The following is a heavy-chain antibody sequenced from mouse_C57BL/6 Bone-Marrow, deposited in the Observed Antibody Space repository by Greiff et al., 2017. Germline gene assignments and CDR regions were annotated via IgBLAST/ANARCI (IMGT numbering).Heavy chain of an antibody. D-gene: IGHD1-1*01. J-gene: IGHJ1*03. CDR3: ARGERIITTVLEDWYLAV. CDR1: GYSFTGYY. V-gene: IGHV1-42*01. Sequence: VQLKVSGPELVKPGASVKISCKASGYSFTGYYMNWVKQSPEKSLEWIGEINPSTGGTTYNQKFKAKATLTVDKSSSTAYMQLKSLTSEDSAVYDCARGERIITTVLEDWYLAVWGTATTVTVS. CDR2: INPSTGGT.